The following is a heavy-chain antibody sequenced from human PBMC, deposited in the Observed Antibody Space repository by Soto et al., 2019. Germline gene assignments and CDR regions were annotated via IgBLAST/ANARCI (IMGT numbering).Heavy chain of an antibody. CDR3: ARQYGDYGHADY. CDR2: ISYDGSNK. CDR1: GFTFSSYA. V-gene: IGHV3-30-3*01. Sequence: QVQLVESGGGVVQPGRSLRLSCASSGFTFSSYALHWVRQAPGKGLEWVAVISYDGSNKYYADSVKGRFTISRDNSKNTLYLQMNSLRAEDTAVYYCARQYGDYGHADYWGQGTLVTVSS. D-gene: IGHD4-17*01. J-gene: IGHJ4*02.